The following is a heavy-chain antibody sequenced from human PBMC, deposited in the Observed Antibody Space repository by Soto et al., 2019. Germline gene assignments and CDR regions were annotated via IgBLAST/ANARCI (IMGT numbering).Heavy chain of an antibody. V-gene: IGHV1-8*01. CDR3: AREWSAAGHFYGMDV. D-gene: IGHD6-13*01. J-gene: IGHJ6*02. Sequence: ASVKVSCKTSGYTFTSYDINWVRQAPGQGLEWVGWMNTNSDDTRSAQKFRGRLTLTRDKSMRAVYMKLSNLRPDDSAVYYCAREWSAAGHFYGMDVWGQGTTVTVSS. CDR1: GYTFTSYD. CDR2: MNTNSDDT.